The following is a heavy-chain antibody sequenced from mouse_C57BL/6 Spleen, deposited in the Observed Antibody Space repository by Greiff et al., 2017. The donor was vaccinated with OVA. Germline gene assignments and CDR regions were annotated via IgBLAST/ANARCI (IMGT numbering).Heavy chain of an antibody. CDR2: IDPENGDT. D-gene: IGHD2-12*01. CDR3: TSSLYYSGRDYAMDY. CDR1: GFNIKDDY. J-gene: IGHJ4*01. Sequence: VQLQQSGAELVRPGASVKLSCTASGFNIKDDYMHWVKQRPEQGLEWIGWIDPENGDTEYASKFQGKAPITADTSSNTAYLQLSSLTSEDTAVYYCTSSLYYSGRDYAMDYWGQGTSVTVSS. V-gene: IGHV14-4*01.